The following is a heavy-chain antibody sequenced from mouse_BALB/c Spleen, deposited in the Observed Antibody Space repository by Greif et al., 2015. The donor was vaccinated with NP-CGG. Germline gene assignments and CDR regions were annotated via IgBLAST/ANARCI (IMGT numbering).Heavy chain of an antibody. CDR3: ARDSRYFDV. J-gene: IGHJ1*01. CDR2: IYPGSGNT. Sequence: QVQLQQSGAELARPGASVKLSCKASGYTFTDYYINWVKQRTGQGLEWIGEIYPGSGNTYYNEKFKGKATLTADKSSSTAYMQLSSLTSEDSAVYFCARDSRYFDVWGAGTTVTVSP. V-gene: IGHV1-77*01. CDR1: GYTFTDYY.